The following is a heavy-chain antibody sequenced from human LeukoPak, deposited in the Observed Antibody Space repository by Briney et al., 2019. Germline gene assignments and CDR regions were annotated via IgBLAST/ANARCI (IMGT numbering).Heavy chain of an antibody. D-gene: IGHD3-22*01. CDR1: GFTFNSYA. CDR2: ISGSGGST. V-gene: IGHV3-23*01. J-gene: IGHJ4*02. Sequence: GGSLRLSCAAAGFTFNSYAMSWFRQAPGKGLEWVSAISGSGGSTYYADSVKGRFTISRGNSKNTLYLQMNSLRAEDTAVYYCAKIYHYDPKYYLDYWGQGTLVTVSS. CDR3: AKIYHYDPKYYLDY.